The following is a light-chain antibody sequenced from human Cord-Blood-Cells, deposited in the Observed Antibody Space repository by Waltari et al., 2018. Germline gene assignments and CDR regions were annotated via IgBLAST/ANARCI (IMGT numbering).Light chain of an antibody. Sequence: QSALTQSASVSGSPGQSITISCPGPSSDVGGYNYVSWSQQLPGNAPKLMIYDVSNRPSGVSNRFSGSKSGNTASLTISGLQAEDEADYYCSSYTSSSTLVVFGGGTKLTVL. CDR2: DVS. CDR3: SSYTSSSTLVV. V-gene: IGLV2-14*01. CDR1: SSDVGGYNY. J-gene: IGLJ2*01.